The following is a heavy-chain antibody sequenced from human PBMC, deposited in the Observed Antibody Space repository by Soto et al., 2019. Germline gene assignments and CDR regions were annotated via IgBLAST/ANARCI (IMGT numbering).Heavy chain of an antibody. J-gene: IGHJ4*02. CDR1: GDSFTDFW. Sequence: GESLKISCKGSGDSFTDFWIAWVRQMPGKGLEWMGIIYPGNSDTRFSPSFQGQVTISADKSISTAYLQWSSLRAEDTAVYYCAKDLTPFTNYYDSSGPTGYWGQGTLVTVSS. D-gene: IGHD3-22*01. CDR2: IYPGNSDT. V-gene: IGHV5-51*01. CDR3: AKDLTPFTNYYDSSGPTGY.